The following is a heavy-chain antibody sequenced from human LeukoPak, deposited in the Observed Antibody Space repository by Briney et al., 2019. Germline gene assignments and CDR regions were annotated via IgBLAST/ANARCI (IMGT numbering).Heavy chain of an antibody. CDR1: GFTFSSYA. J-gene: IGHJ4*02. CDR2: ISYDGGNK. CDR3: AKEVREPTEAYYFDY. V-gene: IGHV3-30*04. Sequence: PGGSLRLSCAASGFTFSSYAMHWVRQAPGKGLEWVAVISYDGGNKYYADSVKGRFTISRDNSKNTLYLQMNSLRAEDTAVYYCAKEVREPTEAYYFDYWGQGTQVTVSS. D-gene: IGHD1-26*01.